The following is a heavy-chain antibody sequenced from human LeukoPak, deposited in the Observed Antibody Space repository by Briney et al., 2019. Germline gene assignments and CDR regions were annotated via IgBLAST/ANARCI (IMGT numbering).Heavy chain of an antibody. CDR2: INHSGST. D-gene: IGHD3-9*01. Sequence: KTSETLSLTCAVYGGSFSGYYWSWIRQPPGKGLEWIGEINHSGSTNYNPSLKSRVTISVDTSKNQFSLKLNSVTAADTAVYYCARSKDILTGYCFDYWGLGTLVTVSS. J-gene: IGHJ4*02. V-gene: IGHV4-34*01. CDR1: GGSFSGYY. CDR3: ARSKDILTGYCFDY.